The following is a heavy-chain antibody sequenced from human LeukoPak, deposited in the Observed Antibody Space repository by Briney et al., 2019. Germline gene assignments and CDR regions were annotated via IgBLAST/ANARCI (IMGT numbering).Heavy chain of an antibody. Sequence: GGSLRLSCEASGFTFSDHYMSWIRQAPGKGLEWVSYISSSGRIIYYADSVKGRFTISRDNAKKSLYLQMNSLRAEDTALYYCARDGGVAAAGVAYWGQGTLVTVSS. CDR3: ARDGGVAAAGVAY. D-gene: IGHD6-13*01. CDR1: GFTFSDHY. V-gene: IGHV3-11*01. CDR2: ISSSGRII. J-gene: IGHJ4*02.